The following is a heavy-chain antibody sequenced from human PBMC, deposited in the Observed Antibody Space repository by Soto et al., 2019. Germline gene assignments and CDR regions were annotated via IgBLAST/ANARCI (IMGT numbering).Heavy chain of an antibody. V-gene: IGHV4-31*03. J-gene: IGHJ4*02. CDR3: ARDWGSSGWPN. CDR1: GHSLSSGGYY. CDR2: IYFTGTT. Sequence: PSETLSLTCTVSGHSLSSGGYYWSWIRQHPGKGLEWVGYIYFTGTTLYNPSLKSRLAISVDTSKNQFSLKLTSVTAADTAVYYRARDWGSSGWPNWGQGVLVTVSS. D-gene: IGHD6-19*01.